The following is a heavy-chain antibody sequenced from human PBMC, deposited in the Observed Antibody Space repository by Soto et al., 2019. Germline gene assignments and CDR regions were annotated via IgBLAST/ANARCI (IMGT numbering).Heavy chain of an antibody. V-gene: IGHV1-8*01. CDR2: MNPNSGNT. CDR1: GYTFTSYD. D-gene: IGHD3-3*01. J-gene: IGHJ6*02. Sequence: ASVKVSCKASGYTFTSYDINWVRQATGQGLEWMGWMNPNSGNTGYAQKFQGRVTMTRNTSISTAYMELSSLRSEDTAVYYCATGYYDFWSGYFSDYYYGMDVWDQGTTVTVSS. CDR3: ATGYYDFWSGYFSDYYYGMDV.